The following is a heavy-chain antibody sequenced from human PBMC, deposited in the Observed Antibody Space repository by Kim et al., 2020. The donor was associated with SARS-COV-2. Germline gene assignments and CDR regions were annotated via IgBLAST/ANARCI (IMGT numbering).Heavy chain of an antibody. CDR2: IYTSGST. CDR3: AREGYYLRGWFDP. V-gene: IGHV4-61*02. D-gene: IGHD3-22*01. Sequence: SETLSLTCTVSGGSISSGSYYWSWIRQPAGKGLEWIGRIYTSGSTNYNPSLKSRVTISVDTSKNQFSLKLSSVTAADTAVYYCAREGYYLRGWFDPWGQGTLVTVSS. CDR1: GGSISSGSYY. J-gene: IGHJ5*02.